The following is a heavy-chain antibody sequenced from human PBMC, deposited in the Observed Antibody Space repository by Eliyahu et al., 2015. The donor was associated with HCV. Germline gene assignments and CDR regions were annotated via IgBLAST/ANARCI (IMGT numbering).Heavy chain of an antibody. CDR2: IYYSGST. CDR3: ARDVVVVAATPHGVNYYYYYGMDV. J-gene: IGHJ6*02. Sequence: QVQLQESGPGLVKPSQTLSLTCTVSGGSISSGGYYWXCIRQHPGKGLXWIGYIYYSGSTYYNPSLKSRVTISVDTSKNQFSLKLSSVTAADTAVYYCARDVVVVAATPHGVNYYYYYGMDVWGQGTTVTVSS. CDR1: GGSISSGGYY. V-gene: IGHV4-31*03. D-gene: IGHD2-15*01.